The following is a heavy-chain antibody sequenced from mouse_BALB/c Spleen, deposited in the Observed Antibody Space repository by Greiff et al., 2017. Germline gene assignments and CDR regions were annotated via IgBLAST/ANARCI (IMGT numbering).Heavy chain of an antibody. Sequence: EVQLQQSGAELVKPGASVKLSCTASGFNIKDTYMHWVKQRPEQGLEWIGRIDPANGNTKYDPKFQGKATITADTSSNTAYLQLSSLTSEDTAVYYCARDWDVGYFDVWGAGTTVTVSS. V-gene: IGHV14-3*02. J-gene: IGHJ1*01. CDR2: IDPANGNT. CDR1: GFNIKDTY. D-gene: IGHD4-1*01. CDR3: ARDWDVGYFDV.